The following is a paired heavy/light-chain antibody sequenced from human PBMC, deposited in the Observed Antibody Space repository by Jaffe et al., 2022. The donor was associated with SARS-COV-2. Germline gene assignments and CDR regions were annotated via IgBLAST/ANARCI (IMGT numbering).Heavy chain of an antibody. Sequence: QVQLVQSGAEVKKPGASVMVSCKASGYSFSSYGITWVRQAPGQGLEWMGWISAYNGNTKYAQKFQGRVTMTTDTSTNTAYMELTSLRSDDTAVYYCAREGFFYGSGNHYWFDPWGQGTLVTVSS. CDR2: ISAYNGNT. V-gene: IGHV1-18*01. CDR1: GYSFSSYG. D-gene: IGHD3-10*01. J-gene: IGHJ5*02. CDR3: AREGFFYGSGNHYWFDP.
Light chain of an antibody. Sequence: DIQMTQSPSSLSASVGDRVTFTCRASQGIGKYLAWYQQKPGKVPKVLMYAASTLQSGVPSRFSGGGFGTEFTLTITSLQPEDVATYYCQRYNGAPLTFGGGTKVEIK. J-gene: IGKJ4*01. CDR1: QGIGKY. V-gene: IGKV1-27*01. CDR3: QRYNGAPLT. CDR2: AAS.